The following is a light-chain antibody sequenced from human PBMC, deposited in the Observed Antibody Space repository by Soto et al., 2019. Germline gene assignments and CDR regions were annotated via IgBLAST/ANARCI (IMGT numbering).Light chain of an antibody. CDR3: CSYAGTSDV. V-gene: IGLV2-23*02. CDR1: SSDVGIYNL. Sequence: QSALTQPASVSGSPGQSITISCTGTSSDVGIYNLVSWYQQHPGKAPKLMIYEVTKRPSGVSNRFSGSKSGNAASLTISGLHAEDESDYYCCSYAGTSDVFGTGTKVTGL. CDR2: EVT. J-gene: IGLJ1*01.